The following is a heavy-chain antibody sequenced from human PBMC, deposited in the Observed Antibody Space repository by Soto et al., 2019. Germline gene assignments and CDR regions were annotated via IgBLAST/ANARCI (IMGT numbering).Heavy chain of an antibody. CDR3: ARGESSSWYKSGWFDP. CDR1: GYTFTSYG. Sequence: GASVKVSCKASGYTFTSYGISWVRQAPGQGLEWMGWISAYNGNTNYAQKLQGRVTMTTDTSTSTAYMELRSLRSDDTAVYYCARGESSSWYKSGWFDPWGQGTLVTVSS. J-gene: IGHJ5*02. CDR2: ISAYNGNT. D-gene: IGHD6-13*01. V-gene: IGHV1-18*01.